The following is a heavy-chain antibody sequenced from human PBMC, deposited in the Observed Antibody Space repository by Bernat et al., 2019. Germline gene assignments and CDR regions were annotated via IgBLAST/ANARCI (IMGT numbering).Heavy chain of an antibody. CDR1: GFTFSSYA. Sequence: EVQLVESGGGLVQPGGSLRLSCSASGFTFSSYAMHWVRQAPWKGLEYVSAISSNGGSTYYADSVKGRFTISRDNSKNTLYLQMSSLRAEDTAVYYCVKDVHCSSTSCHGAYFDYWGQGTLVTVSS. CDR3: VKDVHCSSTSCHGAYFDY. V-gene: IGHV3-64D*06. D-gene: IGHD2-2*01. J-gene: IGHJ4*02. CDR2: ISSNGGST.